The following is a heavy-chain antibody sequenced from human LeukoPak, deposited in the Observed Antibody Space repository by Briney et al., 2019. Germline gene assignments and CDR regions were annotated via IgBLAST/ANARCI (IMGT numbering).Heavy chain of an antibody. J-gene: IGHJ3*02. Sequence: GESLKISCKGSGYSFTNYWIGWVRQMPGKGLEWMGIIYPGDSDTRYSSSFQGQVTISADKSISTAYLQWSSLKASDTAMYYCARDSPYSSGWRDAFDIWGQGTMVTVSS. CDR3: ARDSPYSSGWRDAFDI. D-gene: IGHD6-19*01. CDR2: IYPGDSDT. CDR1: GYSFTNYW. V-gene: IGHV5-51*01.